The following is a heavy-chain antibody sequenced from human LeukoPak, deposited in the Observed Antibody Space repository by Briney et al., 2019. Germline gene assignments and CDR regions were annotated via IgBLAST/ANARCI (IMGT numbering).Heavy chain of an antibody. Sequence: SETLSLTCTVSDGSISTDYWSWIRQPAGKGLEWIGRMYPSGSTNYNPFLKSRVTMSVDTSKNQFSLNLSSVTAADTAVYYCARGYGYFDYWGQGTLVTVSS. CDR1: DGSISTDY. CDR3: ARGYGYFDY. V-gene: IGHV4-4*07. D-gene: IGHD3-16*01. CDR2: MYPSGST. J-gene: IGHJ4*02.